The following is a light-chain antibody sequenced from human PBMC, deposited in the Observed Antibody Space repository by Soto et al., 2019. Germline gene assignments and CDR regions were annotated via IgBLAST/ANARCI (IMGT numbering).Light chain of an antibody. CDR2: SAS. J-gene: IGKJ4*01. Sequence: IRMYKSPASLSASVGDRVTFTCRASQSINSYLNWYQQKPGKAPKLLIFSASNLHSEVPSRFSGSGSGTDFTLTITSLQPEDLATYCCLLAVNFPLPFGGGTMVDIK. CDR3: LLAVNFPLP. CDR1: QSINSY. V-gene: IGKV1-6*01.